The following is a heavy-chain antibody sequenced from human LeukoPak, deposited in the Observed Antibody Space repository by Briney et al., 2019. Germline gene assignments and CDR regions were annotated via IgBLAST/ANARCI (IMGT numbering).Heavy chain of an antibody. CDR2: IQNDGNNK. V-gene: IGHV3-30*02. CDR3: AKGDY. J-gene: IGHJ4*02. Sequence: PGGSLRLSCAASGFTFSTYNMHWVRQAPGKGLEWVAFIQNDGNNKYYAESVKGRFTISRDNSKNTLYLQMNSLRAEDTAVYYCAKGDYWGQGTLGSVSS. CDR1: GFTFSTYN.